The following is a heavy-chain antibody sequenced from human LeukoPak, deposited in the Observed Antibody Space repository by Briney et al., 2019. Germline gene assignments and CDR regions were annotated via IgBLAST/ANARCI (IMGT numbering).Heavy chain of an antibody. V-gene: IGHV3-33*01. Sequence: PGRSLRLSCAASGFTFSSYGMHWVRQAPDKGLEWVAVIWYDGSNKYYADSVKGRFTISRDNSKNTLYLQMNSLRAEDTAVYYCARDPDQPNYYDSSGSRLEYWGQGTLVTVSS. D-gene: IGHD3-22*01. CDR2: IWYDGSNK. J-gene: IGHJ4*02. CDR1: GFTFSSYG. CDR3: ARDPDQPNYYDSSGSRLEY.